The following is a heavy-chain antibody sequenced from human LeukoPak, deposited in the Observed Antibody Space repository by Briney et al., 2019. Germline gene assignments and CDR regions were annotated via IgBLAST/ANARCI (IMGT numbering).Heavy chain of an antibody. J-gene: IGHJ5*02. D-gene: IGHD3-10*01. CDR3: ARNGYGSGSYNWFDP. V-gene: IGHV1-69*13. CDR1: GGTFSSYA. CDR2: IIPIFGTA. Sequence: SVKVSCKASGGTFSSYAISWVRQAPGQGLEWMGGIIPIFGTANYAQKFQGRVTMTADESTSTAYMELSSLRSEDTAVYYCARNGYGSGSYNWFDPWGQGTLVTVSS.